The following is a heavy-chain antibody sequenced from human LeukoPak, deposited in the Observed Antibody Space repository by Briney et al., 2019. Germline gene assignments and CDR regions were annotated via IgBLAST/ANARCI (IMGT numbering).Heavy chain of an antibody. CDR2: IGVDANT. D-gene: IGHD1-26*01. Sequence: GGSLRLSCAASGFTFSNYDMHWVRQATGKGLEWVSAIGVDANTFYSGSVKGRFTISRENAKNSLYLLMSSLRAEDTAMYYCARQNTPHGNFDYWGQGTLVTVSS. CDR3: ARQNTPHGNFDY. V-gene: IGHV3-13*01. CDR1: GFTFSNYD. J-gene: IGHJ4*02.